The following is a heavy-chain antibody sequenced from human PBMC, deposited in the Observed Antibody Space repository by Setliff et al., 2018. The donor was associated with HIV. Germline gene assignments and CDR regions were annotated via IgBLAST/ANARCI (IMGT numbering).Heavy chain of an antibody. Sequence: SETLSLTCTVSGDSVSSGSYYWSWIRQPPGKGPEWIGSIFYSETVYYGGRTYYSPSLKSRVTISVDTSKNQFSLSLTSVTAADTAVYYCARGVPLLPPHYWGQGTLVTVSS. V-gene: IGHV4-39*07. CDR2: IFYSETVYYGGRT. CDR3: ARGVPLLPPHY. D-gene: IGHD2-21*02. CDR1: GDSVSSGSYY. J-gene: IGHJ4*02.